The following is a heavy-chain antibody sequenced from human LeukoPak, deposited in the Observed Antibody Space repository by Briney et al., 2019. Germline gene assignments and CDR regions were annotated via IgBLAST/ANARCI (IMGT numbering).Heavy chain of an antibody. CDR1: GYTFTSYY. CDR3: AGDFTTVTGLLATDYYGMDV. D-gene: IGHD4-17*01. Sequence: GASVKVSCKASGYTFTSYYMHWVRQAPGQGLEWMGIINPSGGSTSYAQKFQGRVTMTRDTSTSTVYMELSSLRSEDTAVYYCAGDFTTVTGLLATDYYGMDVWGQGTTVTVSS. V-gene: IGHV1-46*01. J-gene: IGHJ6*02. CDR2: INPSGGST.